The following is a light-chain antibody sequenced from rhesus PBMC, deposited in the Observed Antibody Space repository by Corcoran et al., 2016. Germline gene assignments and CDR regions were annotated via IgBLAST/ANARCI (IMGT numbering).Light chain of an antibody. Sequence: DIQMTQSPSSLSASVGDRVTITCRASQAIRVSLAWYQQKPGKVPKLLSYRAFVLETGVPSRFSGSGTGTDFTLTIRSLPPEAIAPYYCQQPDYLPLTFVGGTKVEL. V-gene: IGKV1-69*01. CDR3: QQPDYLPLT. CDR1: QAIRVS. J-gene: IGKJ4*01. CDR2: RAF.